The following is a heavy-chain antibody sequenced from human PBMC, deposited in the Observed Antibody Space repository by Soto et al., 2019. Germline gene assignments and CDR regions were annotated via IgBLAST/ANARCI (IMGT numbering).Heavy chain of an antibody. CDR3: ARLLRVAAAGTTIDY. Sequence: QLQLQESGPGLVKPSETLSLTCTVSGGSISSSSYYWGWIRQPPGKGLEWIGSIYYSGSTYYNPSLKSRVTISVDTSKNQFSLKLSSVTAADTAVYYCARLLRVAAAGTTIDYWGQGTLVTVSS. V-gene: IGHV4-39*01. J-gene: IGHJ4*02. D-gene: IGHD6-13*01. CDR2: IYYSGST. CDR1: GGSISSSSYY.